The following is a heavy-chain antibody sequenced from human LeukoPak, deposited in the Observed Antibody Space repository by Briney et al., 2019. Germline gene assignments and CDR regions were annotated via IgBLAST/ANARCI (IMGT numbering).Heavy chain of an antibody. D-gene: IGHD3-16*02. V-gene: IGHV4-31*03. CDR1: GGSISSGGYY. J-gene: IGHJ5*02. CDR3: AREAWYYDYVWGSYRNNWFDP. Sequence: PSQTLSLTCTVSGGSISSGGYYWSWIRQHPGKGLEWIGYIYYSGSTYYNPSLKSRVTISVDTSKNQFSLKLSSVTAADTAVYYCAREAWYYDYVWGSYRNNWFDPWGQGTLVTVSS. CDR2: IYYSGST.